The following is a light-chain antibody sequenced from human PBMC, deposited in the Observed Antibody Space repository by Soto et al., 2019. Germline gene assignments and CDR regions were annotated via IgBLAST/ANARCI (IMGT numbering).Light chain of an antibody. J-gene: IGLJ1*01. CDR1: SSNIGAGYE. Sequence: QSVLTQPPSVSEAPGQRVTISCTGSSSNIGAGYEAHWYQQVPGTAPKLLIYENNNRPSGVPDRFSGSKSGTSASLAITGLQAEDEAEYYCQSYDSSLSGYVFGTGTKLPFL. V-gene: IGLV1-40*01. CDR3: QSYDSSLSGYV. CDR2: ENN.